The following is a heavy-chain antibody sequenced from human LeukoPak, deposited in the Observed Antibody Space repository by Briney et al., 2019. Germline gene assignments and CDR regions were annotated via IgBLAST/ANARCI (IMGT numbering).Heavy chain of an antibody. CDR1: GYTFTSYD. Sequence: ASVKVSCKASGYTFTSYDINWVRQATGQGLEWMGWINPNSGNTGYAQKLQGRVTMTTDTSTSTAYMELRSLRSDDTAVYYCARDGTSRFDPWGQGTLVTVSS. CDR2: INPNSGNT. CDR3: ARDGTSRFDP. D-gene: IGHD2-8*01. V-gene: IGHV1-8*02. J-gene: IGHJ5*02.